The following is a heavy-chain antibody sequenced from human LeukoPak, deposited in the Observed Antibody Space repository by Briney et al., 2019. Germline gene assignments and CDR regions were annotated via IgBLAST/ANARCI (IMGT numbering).Heavy chain of an antibody. Sequence: GGSLRLSCAASGFTFSDYYMSWIRQAPGKGLEWVSYISSSGSTIYYADSVKGRFTISRDNAKNSLYLQMSSLRAEDTAVYYCARAHRRNIVVVVAAQYVLSYWGQGTLVTVSS. V-gene: IGHV3-11*01. D-gene: IGHD2-15*01. CDR2: ISSSGSTI. CDR3: ARAHRRNIVVVVAAQYVLSY. J-gene: IGHJ4*02. CDR1: GFTFSDYY.